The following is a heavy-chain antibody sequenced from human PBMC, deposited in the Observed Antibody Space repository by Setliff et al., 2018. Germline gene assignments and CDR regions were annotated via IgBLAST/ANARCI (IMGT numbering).Heavy chain of an antibody. V-gene: IGHV3-53*01. Sequence: TGGSLRLSCAASGVTVSAYDMSWVRQAPGKGLEWVSLLDNDGSTYYADSVKGRFTISRGTSKNTLYLQMSSLRTEDTAVYYCRLWFGELLRDSWGQGTPVTVSS. J-gene: IGHJ4*02. CDR1: GVTVSAYD. CDR2: LDNDGST. D-gene: IGHD3-10*01. CDR3: RLWFGELLRDS.